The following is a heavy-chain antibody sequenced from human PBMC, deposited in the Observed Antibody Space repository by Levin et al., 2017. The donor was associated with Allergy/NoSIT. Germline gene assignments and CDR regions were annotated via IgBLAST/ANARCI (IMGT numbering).Heavy chain of an antibody. CDR1: GFTFDDYG. J-gene: IGHJ4*02. D-gene: IGHD2-2*01. CDR2: INWNGGST. CDR3: ARTGPYCSSTSCYLGY. V-gene: IGHV3-20*04. Sequence: PGGSLRLSCAASGFTFDDYGMSWVRQAPGKGLEWVSGINWNGGSTGYADSVKGRFTISRDNAKNSLYLQMNSLRAEDTALYYCARTGPYCSSTSCYLGYWGQGTLVTVSS.